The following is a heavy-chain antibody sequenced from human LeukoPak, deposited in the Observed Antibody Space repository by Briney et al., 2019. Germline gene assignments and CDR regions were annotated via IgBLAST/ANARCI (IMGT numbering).Heavy chain of an antibody. CDR2: ISSSSSTI. CDR1: GFTFSSYS. Sequence: PGGSLRLSCAASGFTFSSYSMNWVRQAPGKGLEWVSYISSSSSTIYYADSVKGRFTISRDNSKNTLYLQMNSLRAEDTAVYFCAKTWDGSGSPPFDYWGQGTLVTVSS. CDR3: AKTWDGSGSPPFDY. D-gene: IGHD3-10*01. V-gene: IGHV3-48*01. J-gene: IGHJ4*02.